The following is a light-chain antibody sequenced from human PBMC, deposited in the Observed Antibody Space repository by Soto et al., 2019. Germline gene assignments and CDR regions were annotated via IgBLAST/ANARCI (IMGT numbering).Light chain of an antibody. V-gene: IGLV2-14*03. J-gene: IGLJ1*01. Sequence: QSVLTQPASVSGSPGQSITISCTGTSSDVGAYNFVSWHQQHTGKAPKLMIYNVYDRPSAISYRFSGSKSGNTASLTISGLQGEDEADYYCSAYTVSRTYVFGTGTKVTVL. CDR1: SSDVGAYNF. CDR3: SAYTVSRTYV. CDR2: NVY.